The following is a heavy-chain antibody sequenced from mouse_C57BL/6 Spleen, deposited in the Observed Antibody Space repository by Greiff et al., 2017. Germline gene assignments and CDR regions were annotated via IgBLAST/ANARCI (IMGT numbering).Heavy chain of an antibody. CDR1: GYTFTDYN. CDR3: ASGNWYFDV. V-gene: IGHV1-18*01. J-gene: IGHJ1*03. Sequence: EVKLMESGPELVKPGASVKIPCKASGYTFTDYNMDWVKQSHGKSLEWIGDINPNNGGPIYNQKFKGKATLTVDKSSSTAYMELRSLTSEDTAVYYCASGNWYFDVWGTGTTVTVSS. CDR2: INPNNGGP. D-gene: IGHD1-1*02.